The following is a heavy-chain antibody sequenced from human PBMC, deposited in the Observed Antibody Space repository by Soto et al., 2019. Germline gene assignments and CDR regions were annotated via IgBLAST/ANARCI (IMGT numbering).Heavy chain of an antibody. Sequence: GGSLRLSCSASGFTFSIYAMHWVRQAPGKRLEYVSSISTNGGSTHYADSVKGRFTISRDNSKNTQYLQMSSLRADDTAVYYCVKGEYYYDSSGYYPFDYWGQGTLVTVS. D-gene: IGHD3-22*01. CDR3: VKGEYYYDSSGYYPFDY. V-gene: IGHV3-64D*06. CDR2: ISTNGGST. J-gene: IGHJ4*02. CDR1: GFTFSIYA.